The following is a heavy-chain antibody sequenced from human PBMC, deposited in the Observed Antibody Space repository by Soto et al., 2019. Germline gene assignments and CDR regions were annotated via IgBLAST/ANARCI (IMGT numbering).Heavy chain of an antibody. CDR2: ISYDGSNK. J-gene: IGHJ4*02. CDR1: GFTFSSYA. Sequence: QVQLVESGGGVVQPGSSLRLSCAASGFTFSSYAMHWVRQAPGKELEWVAVISYDGSNKYYADSVKGPFTISRDNSKSTLYLHMNSLRAEDRAVYYCARGERWLQFDYWGQGTLVTVSS. D-gene: IGHD5-12*01. CDR3: ARGERWLQFDY. V-gene: IGHV3-30-3*01.